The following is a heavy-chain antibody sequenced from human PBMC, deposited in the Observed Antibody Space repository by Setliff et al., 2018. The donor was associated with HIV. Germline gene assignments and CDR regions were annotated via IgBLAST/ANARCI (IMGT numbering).Heavy chain of an antibody. J-gene: IGHJ3*02. CDR1: GYNFANYW. V-gene: IGHV5-51*01. CDR2: VYPGDSDT. CDR3: ARRRSSGSLLDAFEI. D-gene: IGHD1-26*01. Sequence: PGESLKISCKGSGYNFANYWIGWVRQMPGKGLEWMGIVYPGDSDTKYSPSFRGQFAITADKSITTAYLQWSSLKASDTAMYYCARRRSSGSLLDAFEIWGQGTMVTVSS.